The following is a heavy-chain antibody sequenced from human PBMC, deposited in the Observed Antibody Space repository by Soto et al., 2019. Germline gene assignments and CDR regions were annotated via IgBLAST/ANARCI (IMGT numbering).Heavy chain of an antibody. D-gene: IGHD3-9*01. CDR3: ARDRDPLRYFDWLYLPWY. Sequence: QVQLVQSGAEVKKPGASVKVSCKASGYTFTSYAMHWVRQAPGQRLEWMGWINAGNGNTKYSQKFQGRVTITRDTSASTAYMELSSLRSEDTAVYYCARDRDPLRYFDWLYLPWYWGQGTLVTVSS. J-gene: IGHJ4*02. CDR1: GYTFTSYA. CDR2: INAGNGNT. V-gene: IGHV1-3*01.